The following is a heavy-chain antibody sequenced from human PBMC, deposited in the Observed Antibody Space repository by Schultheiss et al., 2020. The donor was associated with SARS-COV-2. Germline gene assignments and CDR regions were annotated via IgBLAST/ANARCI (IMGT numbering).Heavy chain of an antibody. CDR1: GGTFSSYA. V-gene: IGHV1-18*01. CDR2: ISAYNGNT. CDR3: ARDQWLVKSSKLVPRNDKTGYGYNWFDP. J-gene: IGHJ5*02. D-gene: IGHD6-19*01. Sequence: ASVKVSCKASGGTFSSYAISWVRQAPGQGLEWMGWISAYNGNTNYAQKLQGRVTMTTDTSTSTAYMELRSLRSDDTAVYYCARDQWLVKSSKLVPRNDKTGYGYNWFDPWGQGTLVTVSS.